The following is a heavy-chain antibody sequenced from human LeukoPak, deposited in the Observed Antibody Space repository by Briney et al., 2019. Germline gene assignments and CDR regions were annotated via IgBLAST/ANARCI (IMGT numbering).Heavy chain of an antibody. Sequence: GASVKVSCKASGYTFTGYYMHWVRQAPGQGLEWMGWINPNSGGTNYAQKFQGRVTMTRDTSISTAYMKLSRLRSDDTAVYYCARDITMVRGVTYYMDVWGKGTTVTISS. CDR2: INPNSGGT. D-gene: IGHD3-10*01. CDR3: ARDITMVRGVTYYMDV. CDR1: GYTFTGYY. J-gene: IGHJ6*03. V-gene: IGHV1-2*02.